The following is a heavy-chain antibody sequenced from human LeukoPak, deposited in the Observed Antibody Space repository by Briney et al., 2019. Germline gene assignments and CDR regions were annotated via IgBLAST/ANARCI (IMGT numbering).Heavy chain of an antibody. V-gene: IGHV4-31*03. CDR1: GGSISSTGHY. CDR2: VYYTGSP. D-gene: IGHD3-22*01. J-gene: IGHJ4*02. Sequence: SETLSLTCTVSGGSISSTGHYWSWIRQHPGKGLEWIGYVYYTGSPYYNPSLKSRLTISVDTSKNQFSLKLSSVTAADTAVYYCARAPRITMIVFFDYWGQGTLVTVSS. CDR3: ARAPRITMIVFFDY.